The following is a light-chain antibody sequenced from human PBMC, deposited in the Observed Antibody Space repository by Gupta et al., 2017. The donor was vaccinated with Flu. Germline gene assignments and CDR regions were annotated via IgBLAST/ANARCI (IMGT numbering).Light chain of an antibody. J-gene: IGLJ2*01. CDR3: QTRGNVCG. CDR2: LNSDGSH. CDR1: SGHSSYA. Sequence: QLALTQSPSASASLGASVKLTCTLSSGHSSYAIAWHQQQPGKGPRYLMKLNSDGSHTKGDGIPDRFSGSSSGTARHLTAPGRECEDEYEYYCQTRGNVCGFGGGTKLT. V-gene: IGLV4-69*01.